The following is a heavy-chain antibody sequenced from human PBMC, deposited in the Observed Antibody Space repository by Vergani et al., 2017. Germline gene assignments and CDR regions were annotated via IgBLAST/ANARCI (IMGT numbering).Heavy chain of an antibody. CDR3: ARDFRSTLGYQLVSVDYGMDV. CDR1: GGSISSGSYY. D-gene: IGHD2-2*01. V-gene: IGHV4-61*02. Sequence: QVQLQESGPGLVKPSQTLSLTCTVSGGSISSGSYYWSWIRQPAGKGLEWIGRIYTSGSTNYNPSLKSRVTISVDTSKNQFALKLSSVTAADTAVYYCARDFRSTLGYQLVSVDYGMDVWGQGTTVTVSS. CDR2: IYTSGST. J-gene: IGHJ6*02.